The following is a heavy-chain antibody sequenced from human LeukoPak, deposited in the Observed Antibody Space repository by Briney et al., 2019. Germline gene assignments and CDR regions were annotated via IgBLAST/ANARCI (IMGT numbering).Heavy chain of an antibody. J-gene: IGHJ4*02. CDR3: ARATYYDLWCGYYITGRGDFDY. D-gene: IGHD3-3*01. V-gene: IGHV1-8*01. CDR1: RYTFTSYD. CDR2: MNPNRGNT. Sequence: ASVRVSCKASRYTFTSYDINWVRHATGQGRERMGWMNPNRGNTGYTQKFQGRVTITRNTSISTAYMGQRSLRTPNTAVYYCARATYYDLWCGYYITGRGDFDYWGQGTLVTVSS.